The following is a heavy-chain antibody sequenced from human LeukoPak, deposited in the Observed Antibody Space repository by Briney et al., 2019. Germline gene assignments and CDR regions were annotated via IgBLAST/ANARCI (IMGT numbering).Heavy chain of an antibody. V-gene: IGHV1-69*01. D-gene: IGHD6-19*01. CDR3: ARDAGGGSGWPDY. CDR2: IKPMFGTG. CDR1: GGTSTFFA. Sequence: GSSVKVSCKTSGGTSTFFAINWVRQAPGQGLEWMGVIKPMFGTGSIPNTATGDYAQKFQGRLSINADESTTTAYMELSRLRSDDTAVYYCARDAGGGSGWPDYWGQGTLVTVSS. J-gene: IGHJ4*02.